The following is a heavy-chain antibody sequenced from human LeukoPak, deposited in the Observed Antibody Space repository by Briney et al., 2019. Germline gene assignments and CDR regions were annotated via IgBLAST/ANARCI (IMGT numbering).Heavy chain of an antibody. D-gene: IGHD6-19*01. Sequence: GGSLRLSCAASGFTFSNYAMSWVRQASGKGLEWVGRIRSKANSYATAYAASVKGRFTISRDDSKNTAYLQMNSLKTEDTAVYYCTRVPGRAVAGTPWGQGTLVTVSS. CDR3: TRVPGRAVAGTP. CDR1: GFTFSNYA. CDR2: IRSKANSYAT. V-gene: IGHV3-73*01. J-gene: IGHJ5*02.